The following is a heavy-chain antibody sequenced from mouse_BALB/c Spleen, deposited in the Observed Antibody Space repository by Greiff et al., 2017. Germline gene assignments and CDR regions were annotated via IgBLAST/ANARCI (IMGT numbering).Heavy chain of an antibody. Sequence: DVQLVESGGGLVKLGGSLKLSCAASGFTFSSYYMSWVRQTPEKRLELVAAINSNGGSTYYPDTVKGRFTISRDNAKNTLYLQMSSLKSEDTALYYCARRGGNHWYFDVWGAGTTVTVSS. J-gene: IGHJ1*01. CDR1: GFTFSSYY. CDR2: INSNGGST. D-gene: IGHD2-1*01. V-gene: IGHV5-6-2*01. CDR3: ARRGGNHWYFDV.